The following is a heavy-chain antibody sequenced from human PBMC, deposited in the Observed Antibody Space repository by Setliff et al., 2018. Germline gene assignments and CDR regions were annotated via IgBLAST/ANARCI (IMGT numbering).Heavy chain of an antibody. V-gene: IGHV3-30*02. J-gene: IGHJ4*02. CDR1: GFTSGNKD. Sequence: PGGSLRLSCAASGFTSGNKDIHWVRQAPGKGLEWVALIRYDGRSEYADSVKGRFSMSRDNSKNTLYLQMNSLRTEDTAVYYCATDGVQNYNLDYWGQRTLVTVSS. CDR3: ATDGVQNYNLDY. D-gene: IGHD1-1*01. CDR2: IRYDGRSE.